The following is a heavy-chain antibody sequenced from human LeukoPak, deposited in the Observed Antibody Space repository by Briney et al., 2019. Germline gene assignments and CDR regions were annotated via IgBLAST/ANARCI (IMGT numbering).Heavy chain of an antibody. J-gene: IGHJ4*02. CDR2: ISTSGGTI. Sequence: GGSLRLSCAASGCLSSSYEMNWGRQAPGKGLEWVSYISTSGGTIYYADSVKGRFTISRDNAKNSLYLQMNSLRAEDTAVYYCARDSYYGGTQDYWGQGTLVTVSP. CDR1: GCLSSSYE. D-gene: IGHD4-23*01. CDR3: ARDSYYGGTQDY. V-gene: IGHV3-48*03.